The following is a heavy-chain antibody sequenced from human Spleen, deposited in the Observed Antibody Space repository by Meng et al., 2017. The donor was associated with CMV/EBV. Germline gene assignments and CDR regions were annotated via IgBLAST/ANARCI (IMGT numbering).Heavy chain of an antibody. Sequence: SPSPSRTCVLRWFRQAPGKALDWVAVIWYDGSHNFYADSVNGRFTISRAHSKNTLFLQMNSLRAEDTAVYYCAKDSVSGSFGGPFAYWGRGTLVTVSS. V-gene: IGHV3-33*06. J-gene: IGHJ4*02. CDR3: AKDSVSGSFGGPFAY. CDR2: IWYDGSHN. D-gene: IGHD1-26*01. CDR1: PSPSRTCV.